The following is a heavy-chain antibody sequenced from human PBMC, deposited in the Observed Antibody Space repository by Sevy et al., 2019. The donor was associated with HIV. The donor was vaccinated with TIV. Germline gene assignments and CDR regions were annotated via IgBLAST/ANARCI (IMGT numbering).Heavy chain of an antibody. V-gene: IGHV1-18*04. J-gene: IGHJ6*03. CDR3: ARGPDILTGYYSHKYYYYDMDV. Sequence: ASVKVSCKASGYTFTSYGISWVRQAPGQGLEWMGWISAYNGNTNYAQKLQGSVTMTTDTSTSTAYMELRSLRSDDTAVDYCARGPDILTGYYSHKYYYYDMDVWGKGTTVTVSS. CDR2: ISAYNGNT. CDR1: GYTFTSYG. D-gene: IGHD3-9*01.